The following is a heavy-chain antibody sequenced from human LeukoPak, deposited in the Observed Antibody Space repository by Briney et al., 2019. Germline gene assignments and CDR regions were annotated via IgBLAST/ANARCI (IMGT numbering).Heavy chain of an antibody. CDR3: ARDGLAAATLHWCFDL. J-gene: IGHJ2*01. CDR2: ISSSSSYI. CDR1: GFTFSSYS. Sequence: GGSLRLSCAASGFTFSSYSMNWVRQAPGKGLEWVSSISSSSSYIYYADSVKGRFTISRDNARNSLYLQMNSLRAEDTAVYHCARDGLAAATLHWCFDLWGRGTLVTVSS. D-gene: IGHD2-15*01. V-gene: IGHV3-21*01.